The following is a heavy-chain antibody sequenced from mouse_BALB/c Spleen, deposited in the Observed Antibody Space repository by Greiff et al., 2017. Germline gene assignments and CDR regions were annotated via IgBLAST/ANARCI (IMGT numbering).Heavy chain of an antibody. CDR2: ISSGGSYT. V-gene: IGHV5-6*01. D-gene: IGHD2-1*01. CDR1: GFTFSSYG. Sequence: EVQVVESGGDLVKPGGSLKLSCAASGFTFSSYGMSWVRQTPDKRLEWVATISSGGSYTYYPDSVKGRFTIARDNAKNTLYLQMSSLKSEDTAMYYCARQGATSYGNYDAMDYWGQGTSVTVSS. CDR3: ARQGATSYGNYDAMDY. J-gene: IGHJ4*01.